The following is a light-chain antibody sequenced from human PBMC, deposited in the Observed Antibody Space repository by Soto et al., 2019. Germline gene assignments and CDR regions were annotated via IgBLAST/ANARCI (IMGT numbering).Light chain of an antibody. CDR1: QTIITH. V-gene: IGKV3-11*01. CDR2: GAS. CDR3: QQRSNWPTT. J-gene: IGKJ5*01. Sequence: DIVLTQSPATLSLSPGERATLSCRTSQTIITHLAWYHQKPGQAPRLLIYGASYRATGIPARISGSGSGTDFTLTISGLEPEDFAVYYCQQRSNWPTTLGQGTRLEIK.